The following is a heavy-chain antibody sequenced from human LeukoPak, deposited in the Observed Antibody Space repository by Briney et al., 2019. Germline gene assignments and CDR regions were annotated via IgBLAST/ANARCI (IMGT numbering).Heavy chain of an antibody. Sequence: AGGSLRLSCAGSGFTFSSYDMNWVRQAPGKGLEWLAYISTSSRTIYYADSVKGRFTISRDNARNSLYLQMNSLRAEDTAVYYCARDNYDSSGPYYFDYWGQGTLVTVSS. CDR2: ISTSSRTI. V-gene: IGHV3-48*04. CDR3: ARDNYDSSGPYYFDY. D-gene: IGHD3-22*01. CDR1: GFTFSSYD. J-gene: IGHJ4*02.